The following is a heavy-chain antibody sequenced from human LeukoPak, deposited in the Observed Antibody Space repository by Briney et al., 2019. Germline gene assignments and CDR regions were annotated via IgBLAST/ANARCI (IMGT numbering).Heavy chain of an antibody. J-gene: IGHJ4*02. CDR1: GGSISTYY. CDR3: ARRRGDSSLYPYYFDY. CDR2: IYFTGST. V-gene: IGHV4-59*08. Sequence: PSETLSLTCTVSGGSISTYYWSWIRQPLGKGLEWIGYIYFTGSTNYNPSLKSRVTISVDTSKNQFSLKVSSVTAADTAVYYCARRRGDSSLYPYYFDYWGQGTLVTVSS. D-gene: IGHD6-13*01.